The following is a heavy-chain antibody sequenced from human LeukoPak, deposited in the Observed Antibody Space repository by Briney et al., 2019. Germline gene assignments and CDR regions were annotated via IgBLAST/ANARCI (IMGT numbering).Heavy chain of an antibody. Sequence: SETLSLTCAVYGGSFSGYYWCWIRQPPGKGLEWIGEINHSGSTNYNPSLKSRVTISVDTSKNQFSLKLSSVTAADTAVYYCARGGMVRGTIDYWGQGTLVTVSS. CDR1: GGSFSGYY. CDR2: INHSGST. D-gene: IGHD3-10*01. CDR3: ARGGMVRGTIDY. J-gene: IGHJ4*02. V-gene: IGHV4-34*01.